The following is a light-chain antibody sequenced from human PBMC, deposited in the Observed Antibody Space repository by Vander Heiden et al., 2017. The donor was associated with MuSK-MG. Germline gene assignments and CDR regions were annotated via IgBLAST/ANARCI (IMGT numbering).Light chain of an antibody. Sequence: DVQMTQSPSSLSASVGDRVTITCRASQGISYSLAWYQQRPGKAPNLLIYGASTLESGVPSRFSGSGSGTDYTLTINSLQPEDFATYYCQQYYSTPPWTFGQGTKVELE. J-gene: IGKJ1*01. CDR2: GAS. CDR3: QQYYSTPPWT. CDR1: QGISYS. V-gene: IGKV1-NL1*01.